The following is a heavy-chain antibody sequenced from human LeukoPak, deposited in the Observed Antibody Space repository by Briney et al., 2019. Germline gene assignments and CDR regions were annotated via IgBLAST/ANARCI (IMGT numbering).Heavy chain of an antibody. Sequence: GGSLGLSCAASGFTFSDYYMSWIRQAPGKGLEWVSYISSSSSTIYYADSVKGRFTISRDNAKNSLYLQMNSLRAEDTAVYYCARSGRMVYAIGRNYYMDVWGKGTTVTVSS. V-gene: IGHV3-11*04. D-gene: IGHD2-8*01. CDR1: GFTFSDYY. J-gene: IGHJ6*03. CDR2: ISSSSSTI. CDR3: ARSGRMVYAIGRNYYMDV.